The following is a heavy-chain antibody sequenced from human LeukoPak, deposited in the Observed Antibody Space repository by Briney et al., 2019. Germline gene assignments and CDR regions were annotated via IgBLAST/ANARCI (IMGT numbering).Heavy chain of an antibody. V-gene: IGHV3-30*14. CDR1: GFTFSSYA. D-gene: IGHD3-3*01. CDR2: ISYDGSNK. Sequence: GGSLRLSCAASGFTFSSYAMHWVRQAPGKGLEWVAVISYDGSNKYYADSVKGRFTISRDNSKNTLYLQMSSLRTEDTAIYYCVKAQYDFWSGLDYWGQGTLVTVSS. J-gene: IGHJ4*02. CDR3: VKAQYDFWSGLDY.